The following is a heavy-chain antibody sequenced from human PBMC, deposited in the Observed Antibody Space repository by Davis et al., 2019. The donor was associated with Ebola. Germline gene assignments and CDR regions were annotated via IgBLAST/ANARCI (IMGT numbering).Heavy chain of an antibody. Sequence: SETLSLTCAVYGSSFSGYFWSWIRQSPGRGLEWIGEINHRGSTHYNPSLTSRVSISVDTSKSQVSLKLSSVTAADTAEYFCARGRAFERFRKKYQENYFDYWGQATLVTVSS. J-gene: IGHJ4*02. CDR2: INHRGST. V-gene: IGHV4-34*01. CDR3: ARGRAFERFRKKYQENYFDY. CDR1: GSSFSGYF. D-gene: IGHD2/OR15-2a*01.